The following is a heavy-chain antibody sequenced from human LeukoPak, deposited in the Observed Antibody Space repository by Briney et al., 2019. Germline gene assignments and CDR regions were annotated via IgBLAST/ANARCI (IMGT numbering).Heavy chain of an antibody. CDR1: GGSISSYY. CDR2: IYYSGST. V-gene: IGHV4-59*01. Sequence: SETLSLTCTVSGGSISSYYWSWIRQPPGKGLEWIGYIYYSGSTNYNPSLKSRVTISVDTSKNQFSLKLSSVTAADTAVYYCAGHYDSALGPWGQGTLVTVSS. D-gene: IGHD3-22*01. CDR3: AGHYDSALGP. J-gene: IGHJ5*02.